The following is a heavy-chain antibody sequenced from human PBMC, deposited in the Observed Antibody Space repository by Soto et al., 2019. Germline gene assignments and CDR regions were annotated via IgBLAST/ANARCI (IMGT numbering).Heavy chain of an antibody. CDR1: GFSLSNARMG. J-gene: IGHJ4*02. CDR3: ARITIVHLGELSFDY. D-gene: IGHD3-16*02. Sequence: QVTLKESGPVLVKPTETLTLTCTVSGFSLSNARMGVSWIRQPPGKALEWLAHIFSNEDKSYSTSLKSRLTISKDTSKSQVVLTMTNIDPVDTATYYCARITIVHLGELSFDYWGQGTLVTVSS. CDR2: IFSNEDK. V-gene: IGHV2-26*01.